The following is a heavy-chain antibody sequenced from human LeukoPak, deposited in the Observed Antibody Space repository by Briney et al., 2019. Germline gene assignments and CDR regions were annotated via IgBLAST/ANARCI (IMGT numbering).Heavy chain of an antibody. CDR1: GFTFSSYA. Sequence: TGGSLRLSCAASGFTFSSYAMSWVRHAPGEGLGWVSAICGSGGSTYYADSVTARFTISRDNSNNTLYRQMNSLRAEDTAVDYCAKDGYSSGWYSYWGQGTLVTVSS. CDR3: AKDGYSSGWYSY. J-gene: IGHJ4*02. V-gene: IGHV3-23*01. D-gene: IGHD6-19*01. CDR2: ICGSGGST.